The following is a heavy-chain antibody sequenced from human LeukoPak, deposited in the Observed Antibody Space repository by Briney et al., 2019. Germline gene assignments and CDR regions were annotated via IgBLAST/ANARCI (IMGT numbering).Heavy chain of an antibody. D-gene: IGHD3-22*01. V-gene: IGHV3-53*05. J-gene: IGHJ4*02. CDR3: AKDFSGITMIYYFDY. CDR1: GFTVSSNY. Sequence: PGGSLRLSCAASGFTVSSNYMSWVRQAPGKGLEWVSVIYSGGSTYYPDSVKGRFTISRDNSKNTLYLQMNSLRAEDTAVYYCAKDFSGITMIYYFDYWGQGTLVTVSS. CDR2: IYSGGST.